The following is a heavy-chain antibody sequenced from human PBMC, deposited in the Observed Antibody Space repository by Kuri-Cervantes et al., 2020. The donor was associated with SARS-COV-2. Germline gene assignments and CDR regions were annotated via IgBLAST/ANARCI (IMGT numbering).Heavy chain of an antibody. D-gene: IGHD6-13*01. V-gene: IGHV1-18*04. Sequence: ASVKVSCKASGYTFTGYYMHWVRQAPGQGLEWMGWISAYNGNTNYAQKLQGRVTMTTDTSTSTAYMELRSLRSDDTAVYYCARGHTSSSWDNWFDPWGRGTLVTVSS. CDR2: ISAYNGNT. J-gene: IGHJ5*02. CDR3: ARGHTSSSWDNWFDP. CDR1: GYTFTGYY.